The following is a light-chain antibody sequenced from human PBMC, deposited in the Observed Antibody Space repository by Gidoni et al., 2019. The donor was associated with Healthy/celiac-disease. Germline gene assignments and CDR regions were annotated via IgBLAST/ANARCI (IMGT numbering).Light chain of an antibody. CDR3: QQYYSTPLT. J-gene: IGKJ4*01. CDR2: WA. Sequence: DIVMTQSPDSLAVSMGERATINCKSSQSVLYSSNNKNYLAWYQQKPGQPPKLLIHWASGTDFTLTISSLQAEDVAVYYCQQYYSTPLTFGGGTKVEIK. V-gene: IGKV4-1*01. CDR1: QSVLYSSNNKNY.